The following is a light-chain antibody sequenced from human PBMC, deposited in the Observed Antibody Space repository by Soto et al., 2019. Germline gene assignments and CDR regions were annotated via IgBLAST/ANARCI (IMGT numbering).Light chain of an antibody. J-gene: IGKJ1*01. V-gene: IGKV1-5*01. CDR2: AAS. CDR3: QHYNSYSEA. CDR1: QSISTW. Sequence: IHMTQSPSTLSASVGDSVTITCRGSQSISTWLAWYQQKPGRAPKLLIYAASTLQSGVPSRFSGSGSGTEFTLTISSLQPDDFATYYCQHYNSYSEAFGQGTKVDIK.